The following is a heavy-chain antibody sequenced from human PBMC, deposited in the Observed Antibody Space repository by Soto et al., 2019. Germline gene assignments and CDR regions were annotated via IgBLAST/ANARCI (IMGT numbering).Heavy chain of an antibody. CDR3: TTGVRYDILTGVDY. Sequence: GGSLRLSCAASGFTFSNAWMNWVRQAPGKGLEWVGRIKSKTDGGTTDYAAPVKGRFTISRDDSKNTLYLQMNSLKTEDTAVYYCTTGVRYDILTGVDYWGQGTLVTVSS. CDR1: GFTFSNAW. D-gene: IGHD3-9*01. J-gene: IGHJ4*02. V-gene: IGHV3-15*07. CDR2: IKSKTDGGTT.